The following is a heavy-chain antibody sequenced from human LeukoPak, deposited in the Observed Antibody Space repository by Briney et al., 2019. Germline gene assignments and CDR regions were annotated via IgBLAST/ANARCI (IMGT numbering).Heavy chain of an antibody. CDR3: ARDRSGSYYYYMDV. CDR1: GGSISSGSYY. CDR2: IYTSGST. D-gene: IGHD1-26*01. J-gene: IGHJ6*03. Sequence: PSETLSLTCTVSGGSISSGSYYWSWIRQPAGKGLEWIGRIYTSGSTNYNPSLKSRVTISVDTSKNQFSLKLSSVTAADTAVYYCARDRSGSYYYYMDVWGKGTTVTVSS. V-gene: IGHV4-61*02.